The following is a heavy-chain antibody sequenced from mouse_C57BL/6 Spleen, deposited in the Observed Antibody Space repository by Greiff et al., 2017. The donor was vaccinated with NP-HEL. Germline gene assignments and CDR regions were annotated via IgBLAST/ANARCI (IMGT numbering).Heavy chain of an antibody. CDR3: ARGDGGYSRFDY. Sequence: EVQLVESGPELVKPGASVKIPCKASGYTFTDYNMDWVKQSHGKSLEWIGDINPNNGGTIYNQKFKGKATLTVDKSSSTAYMELRSLTSEDTAVYYCARGDGGYSRFDYWGQGTTLTVSS. CDR1: GYTFTDYN. CDR2: INPNNGGT. J-gene: IGHJ2*01. V-gene: IGHV1-18*01. D-gene: IGHD2-3*01.